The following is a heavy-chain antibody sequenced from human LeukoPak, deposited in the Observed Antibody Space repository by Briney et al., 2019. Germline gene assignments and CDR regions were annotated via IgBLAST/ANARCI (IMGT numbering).Heavy chain of an antibody. V-gene: IGHV3-23*01. CDR1: GFTFSNYA. Sequence: GGSLRLSCAASGFTFSNYAMSWVRQAPGRGLEWVSGISGSGVTIVYADSVTGLFTISRDNSKNTLYLQMTSLRAEDTAVYYCAKDARLGTTYHFDHWGQGTLVTVSS. CDR3: AKDARLGTTYHFDH. J-gene: IGHJ4*02. D-gene: IGHD1-26*01. CDR2: ISGSGVTI.